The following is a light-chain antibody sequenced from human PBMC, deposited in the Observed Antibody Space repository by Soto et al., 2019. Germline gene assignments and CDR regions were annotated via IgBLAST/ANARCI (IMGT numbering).Light chain of an antibody. CDR2: EVS. CDR3: SSYAGSNTSV. Sequence: QSALAQPASVSGSPGQSITISCTGTSSDVGGYNYVSWYQQHPGKAPKLMIYEVSNRPSGVSNRFSGSKSGNTASLTISGLQAEDEADYYCSSYAGSNTSVFGNGTKVTV. CDR1: SSDVGGYNY. J-gene: IGLJ1*01. V-gene: IGLV2-14*01.